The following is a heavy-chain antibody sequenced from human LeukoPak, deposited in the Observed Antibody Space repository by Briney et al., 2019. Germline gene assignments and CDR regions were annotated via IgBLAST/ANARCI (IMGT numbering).Heavy chain of an antibody. CDR1: GGSISSYY. J-gene: IGHJ4*02. CDR3: ARGDYGDYPFDY. Sequence: SETLSLTCTVSGGSISSYYWSWIRQPPGKGLEWIGYIYYSGSTNYNPSLKSRVTISVDTSKNQFSPKLSSVTAADTVVYYCARGDYGDYPFDYWGQGTLVTVSS. V-gene: IGHV4-59*01. D-gene: IGHD4-17*01. CDR2: IYYSGST.